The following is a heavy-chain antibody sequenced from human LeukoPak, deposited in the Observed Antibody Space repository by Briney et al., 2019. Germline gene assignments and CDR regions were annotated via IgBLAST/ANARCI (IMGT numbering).Heavy chain of an antibody. Sequence: GASVNVSCKASGYTFTHYYIHWERQAPGQGLEWMGTIVPSSGSTSYAQKFLGRVTITRDTSTTTVYMELSGLRSDDTAVYYCARDYRIDGYNRGVDHWGQGTLVTVSS. CDR2: IVPSSGST. D-gene: IGHD5-24*01. V-gene: IGHV1-46*01. J-gene: IGHJ4*02. CDR1: GYTFTHYY. CDR3: ARDYRIDGYNRGVDH.